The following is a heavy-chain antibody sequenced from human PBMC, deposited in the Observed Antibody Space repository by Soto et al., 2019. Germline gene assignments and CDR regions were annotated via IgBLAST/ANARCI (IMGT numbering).Heavy chain of an antibody. D-gene: IGHD1-26*01. CDR2: IKHDGSEK. J-gene: IGHJ4*02. CDR1: GFTFSSYW. CDR3: TRADSSGSYYFGY. V-gene: IGHV3-7*03. Sequence: GGSLRLSCAASGFTFSSYWMSWVRQAPGKGLEWVANIKHDGSEKYYVDSVKGRFTISRDNAKNSLSLQMNSLRAEDSAVYYCTRADSSGSYYFGYGGQGTLVTVSS.